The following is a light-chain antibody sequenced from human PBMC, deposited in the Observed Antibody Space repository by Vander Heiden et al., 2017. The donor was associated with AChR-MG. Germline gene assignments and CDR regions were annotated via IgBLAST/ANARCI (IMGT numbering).Light chain of an antibody. V-gene: IGKV1-5*03. CDR1: QSISSW. CDR3: LQDNSYWT. Sequence: DIQMTQSPSTLSASVGDRVTITCRASQSISSWLAWYQQKPGKAPKVLIYKASRLESGVPSRFSGSGSGTEFTLTISSLQPDDFATYYCLQDNSYWTFGQGTKVEIK. CDR2: KAS. J-gene: IGKJ1*01.